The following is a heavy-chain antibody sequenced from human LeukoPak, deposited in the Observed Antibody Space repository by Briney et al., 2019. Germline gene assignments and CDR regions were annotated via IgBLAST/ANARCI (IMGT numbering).Heavy chain of an antibody. J-gene: IGHJ1*01. Sequence: GGCLRLSCGVSGFTFSSYAMRWVRQASGKGLEWVSAISGSGGSTYCADSVKGRFTISRDNSKNTLYLQMNSLRAEDTAVYYCAKDPWHSSSWYGEGYWGQGPLITVSS. V-gene: IGHV3-23*01. CDR1: GFTFSSYA. D-gene: IGHD6-13*01. CDR2: ISGSGGST. CDR3: AKDPWHSSSWYGEGY.